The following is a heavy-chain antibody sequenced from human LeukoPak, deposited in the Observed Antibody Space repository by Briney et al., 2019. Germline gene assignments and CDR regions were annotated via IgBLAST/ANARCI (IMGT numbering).Heavy chain of an antibody. V-gene: IGHV3-30*04. CDR2: ISYDGSNK. D-gene: IGHD4-17*01. J-gene: IGHJ1*01. CDR1: GFTFSSYA. CDR3: AKEIYGDPTGGRFQH. Sequence: GGLLRLSCAASGFTFSSYAMHWVRQAPGKGLEWVAVISYDGSNKYYVDSVKGRFTISRDNSKNTLYLQMNSLRAEDTAVFYCAKEIYGDPTGGRFQHWGQGTLVTVSS.